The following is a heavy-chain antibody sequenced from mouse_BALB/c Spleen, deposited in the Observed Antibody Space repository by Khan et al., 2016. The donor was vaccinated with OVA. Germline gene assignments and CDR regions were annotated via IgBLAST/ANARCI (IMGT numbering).Heavy chain of an antibody. CDR1: GYSITSGYA. CDR3: ARGNYYGYYFDY. V-gene: IGHV3-2*02. D-gene: IGHD1-1*01. Sequence: DVKLQESGPGLVKPSQSLSLTCTVTGYSITSGYAWNWIRQFPGNKLEWMGYISYSGVTSYTPSLKSRISITRDTSKNQFFLQLNSVTTEDTATYYCARGNYYGYYFDYWGQGTTLTVSS. CDR2: ISYSGVT. J-gene: IGHJ2*01.